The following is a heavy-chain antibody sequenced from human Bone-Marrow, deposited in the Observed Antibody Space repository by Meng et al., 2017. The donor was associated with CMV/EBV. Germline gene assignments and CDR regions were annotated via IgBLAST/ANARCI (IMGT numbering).Heavy chain of an antibody. CDR1: GFTFSSYS. Sequence: GESLKISCAASGFTFSSYSMNWVRQAPGKGLEWVAVIWYDGSNKYYADSVKGRFTISRDNSKNTLYLQMNSLRAEDTAVYYCAKDLGDIVVVVALDYWGQGTLVTVSS. D-gene: IGHD2-15*01. CDR3: AKDLGDIVVVVALDY. J-gene: IGHJ4*02. CDR2: IWYDGSNK. V-gene: IGHV3-33*06.